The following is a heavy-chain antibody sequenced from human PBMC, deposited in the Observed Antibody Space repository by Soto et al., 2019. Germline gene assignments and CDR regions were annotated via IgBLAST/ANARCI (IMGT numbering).Heavy chain of an antibody. Sequence: ASVKVSCKASGYTFTSYAMHLVRQAPGQRLEWMGWINAGNGNTKYSQKFQGRVTITRDTSASTAYMELSSLRSEDTAVYYCASVLSGWYWLDYWVQGTLVTVSS. CDR3: ASVLSGWYWLDY. V-gene: IGHV1-3*01. CDR1: GYTFTSYA. J-gene: IGHJ4*02. D-gene: IGHD6-19*01. CDR2: INAGNGNT.